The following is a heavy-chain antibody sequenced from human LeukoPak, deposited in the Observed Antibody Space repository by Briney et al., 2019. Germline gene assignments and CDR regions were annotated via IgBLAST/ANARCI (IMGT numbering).Heavy chain of an antibody. CDR1: GGSFSGYY. CDR3: ARGHGSYGFPGGY. D-gene: IGHD5-18*01. J-gene: IGHJ4*02. CDR2: INHSGST. Sequence: SETLSLTCAVYGGSFSGYYWSWIRQPPGKGLEWIGEINHSGSTNYNPSLKSRVTISVETSKNQFSLKLSSVTAADTAVYYCARGHGSYGFPGGYWGQGTLVTVSS. V-gene: IGHV4-34*01.